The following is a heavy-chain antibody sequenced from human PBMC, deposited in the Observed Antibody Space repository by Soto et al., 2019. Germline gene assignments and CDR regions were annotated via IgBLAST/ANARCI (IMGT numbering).Heavy chain of an antibody. CDR3: ARGGGGGLFEH. D-gene: IGHD2-21*01. Sequence: GGSLRLSCATSGFPFSDYYMSWIRQAPGKGLEWLSHISPKSTYRNYADSVKGRFTISRDNTKSSLFLQMNSLGVEDTAVYYCARGGGGGLFEHWGQGVLVTVAS. J-gene: IGHJ4*02. V-gene: IGHV3-11*06. CDR2: ISPKSTYR. CDR1: GFPFSDYY.